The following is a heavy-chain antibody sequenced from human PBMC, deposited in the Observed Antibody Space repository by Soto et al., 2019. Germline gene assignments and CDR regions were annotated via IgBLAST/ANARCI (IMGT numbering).Heavy chain of an antibody. J-gene: IGHJ4*02. Sequence: EVQLVESGGGLIQPGGSLRLSCAVSGFTVSNNYMSWVRQAPGKGLEGVSVIYSGGYTAYGDSVKGRFTISRDNSKNTLILQKKRRGADDRAVFCWAPPGGGGGYWGQGTLVTVSS. V-gene: IGHV3-53*01. CDR2: IYSGGYT. D-gene: IGHD3-16*01. CDR3: APPGGGGGY. CDR1: GFTVSNNY.